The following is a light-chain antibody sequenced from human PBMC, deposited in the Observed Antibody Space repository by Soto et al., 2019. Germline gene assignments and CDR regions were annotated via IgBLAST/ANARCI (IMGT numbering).Light chain of an antibody. CDR3: QQRSNF. CDR2: DAS. J-gene: IGKJ4*01. V-gene: IGKV3-11*01. Sequence: EIVLTQSPATLSLSPGERATLSCRASQSVSSYLAWYQQKPGQAPRLLIYDASKRATGIPARFSGSGSGTGFTLTISRLEPEDFAVYYCQQRSNFFGGGTKVDIK. CDR1: QSVSSY.